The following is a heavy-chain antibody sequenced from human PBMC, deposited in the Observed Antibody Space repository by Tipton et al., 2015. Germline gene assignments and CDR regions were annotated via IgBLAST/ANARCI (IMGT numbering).Heavy chain of an antibody. CDR1: GFTFSNYW. CDR3: TPTYDNSGYFPYYFES. V-gene: IGHV3-7*01. J-gene: IGHJ4*02. CDR2: IKPDGTES. Sequence: SLRLSCTASGFTFSNYWMTWVRQAPGKGLEWVANIKPDGTESYYVDSVKGRFTFSRDNAKNSLYLQMSSLRAEDTAVYYCTPTYDNSGYFPYYFESWGRGTLVTVSS. D-gene: IGHD3-22*01.